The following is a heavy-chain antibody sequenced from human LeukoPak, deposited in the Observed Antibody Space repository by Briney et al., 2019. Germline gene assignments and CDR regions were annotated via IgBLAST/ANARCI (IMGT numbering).Heavy chain of an antibody. Sequence: SVKVSCKASGGTFSNYAISWVRQAPGQGLEWMGGIIPIFGTANYAQKFQDRVTITADKPTNTAYMELSSLRSEDTAVYYCASGRTDIVVVPATLRNYYFDYWGQGTLVTVSS. D-gene: IGHD2-2*01. J-gene: IGHJ4*02. CDR2: IIPIFGTA. CDR1: GGTFSNYA. V-gene: IGHV1-69*06. CDR3: ASGRTDIVVVPATLRNYYFDY.